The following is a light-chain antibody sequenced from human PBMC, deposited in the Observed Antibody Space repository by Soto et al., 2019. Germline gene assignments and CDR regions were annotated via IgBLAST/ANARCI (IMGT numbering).Light chain of an antibody. Sequence: EIVMTQSPATLSVSPGERATLSCRASQSISSTLAWYHQKPGHAPRLLIYGASTRATGIPARFSGSGSGTEITLTISSLQSEDTAVYYCQQYNHWPLTVGGGTKVEIK. CDR3: QQYNHWPLT. CDR2: GAS. V-gene: IGKV3-15*01. CDR1: QSISST. J-gene: IGKJ4*01.